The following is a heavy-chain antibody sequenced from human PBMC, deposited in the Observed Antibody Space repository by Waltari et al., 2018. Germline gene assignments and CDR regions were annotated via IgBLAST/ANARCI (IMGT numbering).Heavy chain of an antibody. J-gene: IGHJ4*02. CDR2: IYSGCST. CDR1: GLTVSSNY. V-gene: IGHV3-53*01. CDR3: ARGPSLPAYDFWSGYCDY. Sequence: EVQLVESGGGLIQPGGSLRLSCAASGLTVSSNYMSWVRQAPGKGLEWVSVIYSGCSTYYADSVKGRFTISRDNSKNTLYLQMNSLRAEDTAVYYCARGPSLPAYDFWSGYCDYWGQGTLVTVSS. D-gene: IGHD3-3*01.